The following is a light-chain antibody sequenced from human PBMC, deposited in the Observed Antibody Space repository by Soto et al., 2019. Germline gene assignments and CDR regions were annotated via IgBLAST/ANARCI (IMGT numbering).Light chain of an antibody. CDR2: GAS. V-gene: IGKV1-33*01. Sequence: DIQMTQSPSSLSASVGDRVTITCQASQDLRQYMNWYQQKPGRAHKLLISGASNLETGVPSRFRGSGYGTDFTFTISSLQPEDTATYYCQHYDNLPPFTFGPGTKVAIK. CDR1: QDLRQY. CDR3: QHYDNLPPFT. J-gene: IGKJ3*01.